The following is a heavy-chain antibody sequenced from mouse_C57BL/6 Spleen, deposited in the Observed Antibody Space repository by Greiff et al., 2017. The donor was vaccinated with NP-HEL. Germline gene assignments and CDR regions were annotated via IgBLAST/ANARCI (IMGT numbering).Heavy chain of an antibody. CDR2: IWSCGST. CDR3: AREGVYDGYPYAMDY. CDR1: GFSLTSYG. Sequence: QRVESGPGLVQPSQSLSITCTVPGFSLTSYGVHWVRQSPGKGLEWLGVIWSCGSTDYNAAFISILSISKYNSKSQVFIKMNSLQADDTAIYYCAREGVYDGYPYAMDYWGQGTSVTVSS. J-gene: IGHJ4*01. D-gene: IGHD2-3*01. V-gene: IGHV2-2*01.